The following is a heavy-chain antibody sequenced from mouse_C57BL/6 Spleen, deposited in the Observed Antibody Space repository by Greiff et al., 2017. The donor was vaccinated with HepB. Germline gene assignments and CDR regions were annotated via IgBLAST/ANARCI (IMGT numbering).Heavy chain of an antibody. D-gene: IGHD1-1*01. Sequence: QVQLKQSGAELARPGASVKLSCKASGYTFTSYGISWVKQRTGQGLEWIGEIYPRSGNTYYNEKFKGKATLTADKSSSTVYMELRSLTSEDSAVYFCARSGTTVDYYAMDYWGQGTSVTVSS. CDR1: GYTFTSYG. CDR3: ARSGTTVDYYAMDY. J-gene: IGHJ4*01. CDR2: IYPRSGNT. V-gene: IGHV1-81*01.